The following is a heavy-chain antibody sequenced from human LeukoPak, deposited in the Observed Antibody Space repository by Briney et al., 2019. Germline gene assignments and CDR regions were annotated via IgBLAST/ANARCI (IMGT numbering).Heavy chain of an antibody. D-gene: IGHD5-12*01. CDR2: IYHSGST. CDR1: GGSISSGGYS. Sequence: SETLSLTCAVSGGSISSGGYSWSWIRQPPRKGLEWIGYIYHSGSTYYNASLKSRVTISVDTSKNQFSLKLSSVTAADTAVYYCARGDSGYDWWTFDYWGQGTLVTVSS. CDR3: ARGDSGYDWWTFDY. V-gene: IGHV4-30-2*01. J-gene: IGHJ4*02.